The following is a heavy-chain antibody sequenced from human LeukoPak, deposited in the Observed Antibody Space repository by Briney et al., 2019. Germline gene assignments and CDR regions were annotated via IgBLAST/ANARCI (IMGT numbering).Heavy chain of an antibody. CDR2: ISGSGGST. J-gene: IGHJ4*02. CDR3: AFRGYSSSWYTLGY. V-gene: IGHV3-23*01. Sequence: PGGSLRLSCAASGLTFSSYAMSWVRQAPGKGLEWVSAISGSGGSTYYADSVKGRFTISRDNSKNTLYLQMNSLRAEDTAVYYCAFRGYSSSWYTLGYWGQGTLVTVSS. D-gene: IGHD6-13*01. CDR1: GLTFSSYA.